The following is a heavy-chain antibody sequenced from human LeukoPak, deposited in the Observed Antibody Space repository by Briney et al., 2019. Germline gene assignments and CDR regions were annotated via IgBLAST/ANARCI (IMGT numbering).Heavy chain of an antibody. V-gene: IGHV1-69*13. CDR1: GYTFTSYV. CDR3: ARDPGYCSGGSCYSHYYYGMDV. Sequence: SVKVSCKASGYTFTSYVISWVRQAPGQGLEWMGGIIPIFGTANYAQKFQGRVTITADESTSTAYMELSSLRSEDTAVYYCARDPGYCSGGSCYSHYYYGMDVWGQGTTVTASS. J-gene: IGHJ6*02. D-gene: IGHD2-15*01. CDR2: IIPIFGTA.